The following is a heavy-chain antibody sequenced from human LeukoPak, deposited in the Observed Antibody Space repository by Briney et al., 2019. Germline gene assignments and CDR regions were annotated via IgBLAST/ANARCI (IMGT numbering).Heavy chain of an antibody. V-gene: IGHV3-21*01. CDR2: ISSSSGYI. CDR3: ARDKLGANDAFDI. D-gene: IGHD4/OR15-4a*01. J-gene: IGHJ3*02. CDR1: GFTFSSYT. Sequence: GGSLRLSCAASGFTFSSYTMNWVRQAPGKGLEWVSSISSSSGYIYYADSVKGRFTISRDTAKNSLYLQMNILRAEDTAVYYCARDKLGANDAFDIWGQGTMVTVSS.